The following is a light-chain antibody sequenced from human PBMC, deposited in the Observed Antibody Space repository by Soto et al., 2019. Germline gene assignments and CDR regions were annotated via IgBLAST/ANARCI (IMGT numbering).Light chain of an antibody. V-gene: IGLV2-23*01. Sequence: QSALTQPASVSGSPGQSITMSCTGSSSDAGAYKYVSWYQQYPTKAPQLMIYEGSKRPSGVSNRFSGSKSGNTASLTISGLQAEDEADYYCCSYAGSSTSYVFGTGTKVTVL. CDR2: EGS. CDR3: CSYAGSSTSYV. CDR1: SSDAGAYKY. J-gene: IGLJ1*01.